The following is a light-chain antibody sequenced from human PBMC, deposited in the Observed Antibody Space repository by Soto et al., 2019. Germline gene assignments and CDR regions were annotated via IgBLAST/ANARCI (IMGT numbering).Light chain of an antibody. Sequence: QSALTQPASVSGSPGQSVTISCTGTSSDVGGYRFVSWYQQHPGKAPNLMIFDVSNWPSGVSNRFSGSKSGNTASLTISGLQVEDEADYYCRSYTSSSTLDWVFGGGTKLTVL. CDR2: DVS. CDR3: RSYTSSSTLDWV. V-gene: IGLV2-14*03. CDR1: SSDVGGYRF. J-gene: IGLJ3*02.